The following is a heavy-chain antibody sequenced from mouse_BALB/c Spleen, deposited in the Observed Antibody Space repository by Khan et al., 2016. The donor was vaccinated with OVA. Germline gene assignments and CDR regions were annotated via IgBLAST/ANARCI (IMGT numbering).Heavy chain of an antibody. Sequence: VKLLESGPGLVQPSQSLSITCTVSGFSLTYYGVHWVRQPPGKGLEWLGVIWSGGSKDYDAAFISRLSINKDNSKSQVFFKMNSLQADDTAIYYCARFYDYEGYFDVWGAGTTGTVSS. V-gene: IGHV2-4*02. J-gene: IGHJ1*01. CDR3: ARFYDYEGYFDV. CDR1: GFSLTYYG. D-gene: IGHD2-4*01. CDR2: IWSGGSK.